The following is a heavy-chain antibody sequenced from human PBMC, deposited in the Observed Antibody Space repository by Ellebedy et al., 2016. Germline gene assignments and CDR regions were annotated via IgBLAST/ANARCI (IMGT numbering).Heavy chain of an antibody. V-gene: IGHV4-30-4*08. CDR3: ARDTTPHNWFDP. D-gene: IGHD1-26*01. Sequence: SETLSLXXTVSGGSISSGGYYWSWIRQHPGKGLEWIGYIYYSGSTYYNPSLKSRVTMSIDTSKNQFSLKLSSVTAADTAVYYCARDTTPHNWFDPWGQGTLVTVSS. CDR1: GGSISSGGYY. CDR2: IYYSGST. J-gene: IGHJ5*02.